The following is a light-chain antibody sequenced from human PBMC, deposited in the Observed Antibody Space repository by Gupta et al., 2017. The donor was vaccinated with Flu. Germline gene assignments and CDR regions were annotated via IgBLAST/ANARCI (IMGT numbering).Light chain of an antibody. CDR1: CSDVGGYNY. V-gene: IGLV2-14*01. CDR3: SSYTSTSALEV. CDR2: EIN. J-gene: IGLJ2*01. Sequence: QSALTQPAFVAGSPGQLITISCTGTCSDVGGYNYVPWYLQQPGKAPKLIIYEINNRPSGVSNRFSGSKSGNTAFLTISGLQAEGEADYYCSSYTSTSALEVFGGGTKLTVL.